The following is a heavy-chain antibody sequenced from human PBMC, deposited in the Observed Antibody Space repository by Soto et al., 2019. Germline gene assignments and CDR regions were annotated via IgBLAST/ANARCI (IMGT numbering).Heavy chain of an antibody. J-gene: IGHJ3*02. D-gene: IGHD6-19*01. Sequence: EVQLVESGGGLVQPGGSLRLSCAASGFTVSSNYMSWVRQAPGKGLEWVSVIYSGGSTYYADSVKGRFTISRDNSKNTLYLQMNSLRAEATAVYYCASTGGWYRDAFDIWGQGTMVTVSS. CDR1: GFTVSSNY. V-gene: IGHV3-66*01. CDR3: ASTGGWYRDAFDI. CDR2: IYSGGST.